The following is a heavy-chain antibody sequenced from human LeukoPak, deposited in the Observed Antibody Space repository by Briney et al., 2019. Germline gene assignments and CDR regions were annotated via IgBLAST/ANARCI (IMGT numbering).Heavy chain of an antibody. Sequence: SETLSLTCAVYGGSFSGYYWSWIRQPPGKGLEWIGEINHSGSTNYNPSLKSRVTISVDTSKNQFSLKLSSVPAADTAVYYCATYDSSGYGVFDYWGQGTLVTVSS. J-gene: IGHJ4*02. V-gene: IGHV4-34*01. CDR2: INHSGST. CDR1: GGSFSGYY. CDR3: ATYDSSGYGVFDY. D-gene: IGHD3-22*01.